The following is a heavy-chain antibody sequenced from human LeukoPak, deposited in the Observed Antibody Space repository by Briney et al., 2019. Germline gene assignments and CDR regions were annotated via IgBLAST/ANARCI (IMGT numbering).Heavy chain of an antibody. J-gene: IGHJ4*02. CDR3: TTDLGTYYHGSQRLIPIDY. D-gene: IGHD3-10*01. CDR1: GFTFTNAW. V-gene: IGHV3-15*01. CDR2: IKSKTDGETT. Sequence: AGGSLRLSCVDSGFTFTNAWMSWVRQAPGKGLEWIGRIKSKTDGETTNYAEPVRGRFTISRDDSKSAVYLQMNSLKIEDTAVYYCTTDLGTYYHGSQRLIPIDYWGQGTLVTVSS.